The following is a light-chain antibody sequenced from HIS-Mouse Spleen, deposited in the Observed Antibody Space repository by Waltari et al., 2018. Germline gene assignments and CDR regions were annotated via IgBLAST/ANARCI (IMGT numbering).Light chain of an antibody. J-gene: IGLJ1*01. Sequence: QSALTQPPSASGSPGQSVTISCTGTSSDVGGYNYVSWYQQHPGKAPKLMIYEVSTLPSVVPDRFSGSKSGNTASLTVSGLQAEDEADYYCSSYAGSNNSLYVFGTGTKVTVL. CDR1: SSDVGGYNY. V-gene: IGLV2-8*01. CDR3: SSYAGSNNSLYV. CDR2: EVS.